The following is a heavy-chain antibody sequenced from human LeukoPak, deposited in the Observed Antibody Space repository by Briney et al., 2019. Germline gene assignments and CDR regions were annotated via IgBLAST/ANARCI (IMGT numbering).Heavy chain of an antibody. CDR2: IHHSGTT. CDR3: ARHGDHSTEGFDP. J-gene: IGHJ5*02. V-gene: IGHV4-4*02. Sequence: SETLSLTCGVSGGSIRSSNWWSWVRPPPGKGLEGIGEIHHSGTTNYNPSLKSRVTISVDQSKNQFSLKLNSVTAADTAVYYCARHGDHSTEGFDPWGQGTLVTVSS. D-gene: IGHD6-13*01. CDR1: GGSIRSSNW.